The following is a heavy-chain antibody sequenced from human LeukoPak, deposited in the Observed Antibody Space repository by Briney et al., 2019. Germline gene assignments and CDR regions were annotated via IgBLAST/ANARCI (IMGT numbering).Heavy chain of an antibody. J-gene: IGHJ4*02. V-gene: IGHV3-30-3*01. CDR2: TSSDLNVE. CDR3: AREGYYGSGSPPSLYFDY. D-gene: IGHD3-10*01. Sequence: GGSLGLSCAASGFTFRNYVIHWVRQAPGKGLEWVAVTSSDLNVELYADSVKGRFTISRDNSRSTLYLQMNSLRPEDTAIYYCAREGYYGSGSPPSLYFDYWGQGTLVTVSS. CDR1: GFTFRNYV.